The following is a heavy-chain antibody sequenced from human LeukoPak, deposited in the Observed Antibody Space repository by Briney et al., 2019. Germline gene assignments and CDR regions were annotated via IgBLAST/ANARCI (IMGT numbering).Heavy chain of an antibody. Sequence: SETLSLTCTVSGASISSYYWTWIRQSPGKGLQWIGYISYGGSTNYDSSLKSRLTMSVDTSKNQFSLKLRSVTAADTAVYYCARFGSDSYGYKYYFDYWGQGARVTVSS. D-gene: IGHD3-16*01. CDR1: GASISSYY. CDR2: ISYGGST. CDR3: ARFGSDSYGYKYYFDY. V-gene: IGHV4-59*08. J-gene: IGHJ4*02.